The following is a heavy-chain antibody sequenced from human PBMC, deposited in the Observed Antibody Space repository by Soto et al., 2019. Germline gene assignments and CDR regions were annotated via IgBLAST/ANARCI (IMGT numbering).Heavy chain of an antibody. CDR3: ARGRGLVTGTSYFFDY. D-gene: IGHD1-20*01. CDR1: GFTFNTYS. J-gene: IGHJ4*02. Sequence: GGSLRLSCAASGFTFNTYSINWVRQAPGKGLEWVSYISSSGNTIYYADSVKGRFTISRDNAKNSLYLQMSSLRDEDTAAYYCARGRGLVTGTSYFFDYWGQGNLVTVSS. V-gene: IGHV3-48*02. CDR2: ISSSGNTI.